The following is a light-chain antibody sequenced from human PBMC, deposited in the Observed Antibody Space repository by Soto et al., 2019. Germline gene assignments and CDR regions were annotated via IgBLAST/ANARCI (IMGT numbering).Light chain of an antibody. CDR1: SSDVGGYNY. Sequence: QSALTQPASVSGSPGQSITISCTGTSSDVGGYNYVSWYQHHPGEAPKLLIYDVRYRPSGVSNRFSCSKSGNTASLTISGRQAEDEADYYCSSYTTSSTLEVFGGGTKLTVL. CDR3: SSYTTSSTLEV. J-gene: IGLJ2*01. CDR2: DVR. V-gene: IGLV2-14*03.